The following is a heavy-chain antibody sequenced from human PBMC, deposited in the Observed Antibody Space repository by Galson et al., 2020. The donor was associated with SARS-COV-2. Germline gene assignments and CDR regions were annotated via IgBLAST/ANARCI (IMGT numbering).Heavy chain of an antibody. Sequence: GGSLRLSYAASGFNLSTYRMHWIRQAPGKGLEWVAVISYDGNNKQYADSAKGRFTISRDNSKNTVHLQMSSLRPEDTAVDYCARDSSGQGYYYGMDVWGQGTTVTVSS. J-gene: IGHJ6*02. V-gene: IGHV3-30-3*01. D-gene: IGHD7-27*01. CDR3: ARDSSGQGYYYGMDV. CDR2: ISYDGNNK. CDR1: GFNLSTYR.